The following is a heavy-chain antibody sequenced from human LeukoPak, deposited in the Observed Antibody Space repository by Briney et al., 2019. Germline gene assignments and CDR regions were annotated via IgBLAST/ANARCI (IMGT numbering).Heavy chain of an antibody. D-gene: IGHD4-17*01. V-gene: IGHV4-4*07. CDR3: AGASGLTETMWDFGV. CDR1: GASVRYYY. J-gene: IGHJ4*02. CDR2: VDTRGRT. Sequence: PSETLSLTCNVTGASVRYYYWSWIRQPAGKRLEWIGRVDTRGRTNYNPSLKTRVSISVDTSKNQFSLKVTSVTAADTAVYFCAGASGLTETMWDFGVWGQGALVTVSS.